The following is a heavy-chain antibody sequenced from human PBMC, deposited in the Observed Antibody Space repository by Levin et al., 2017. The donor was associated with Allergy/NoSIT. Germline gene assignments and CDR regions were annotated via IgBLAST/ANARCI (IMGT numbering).Heavy chain of an antibody. CDR3: AKPYGVETLTGGADSNCGVDV. D-gene: IGHD2-8*02. CDR2: INPNTGDS. J-gene: IGHJ6*02. CDR1: GYSFTTYY. V-gene: IGHV1-2*06. Sequence: GESLKISCKASGYSFTTYYIHWVRQAPGQGLEWMGRINPNTGDSNLAQKFQDRVTLTGDTSTTTAYMELRRLRSADTAVYFCAKPYGVETLTGGADSNCGVDVWGQGTTVSVSS.